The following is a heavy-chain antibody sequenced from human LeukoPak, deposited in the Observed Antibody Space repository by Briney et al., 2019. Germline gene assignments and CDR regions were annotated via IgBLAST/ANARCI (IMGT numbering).Heavy chain of an antibody. CDR1: GYSFTSYD. CDR2: MNPNSGNT. J-gene: IGHJ6*02. V-gene: IGHV1-8*01. D-gene: IGHD3-10*01. Sequence: ASVKVSCKASGYSFTSYDINWVRQAPGQGFEWVGWMNPNSGNTGHAQEFQGRVTMTRDTSMSTAYMELSSLRSDDTAVYYCARDGTYYYGSGREDYYYGMDVWGQGTTVTVSS. CDR3: ARDGTYYYGSGREDYYYGMDV.